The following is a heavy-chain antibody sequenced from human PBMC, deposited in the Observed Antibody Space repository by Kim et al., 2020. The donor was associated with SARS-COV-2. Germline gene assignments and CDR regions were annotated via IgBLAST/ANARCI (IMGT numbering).Heavy chain of an antibody. Sequence: KGRFTISRDNAKNSLYLQMNSLRAEDTALYYCAKGANYYDRSGQLYYFDYWGQGTLVTVSS. D-gene: IGHD3-22*01. V-gene: IGHV3-9*01. CDR3: AKGANYYDRSGQLYYFDY. J-gene: IGHJ4*02.